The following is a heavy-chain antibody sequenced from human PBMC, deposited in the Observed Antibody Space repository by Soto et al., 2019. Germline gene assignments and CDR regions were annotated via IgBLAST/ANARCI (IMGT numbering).Heavy chain of an antibody. CDR2: ISGSGGRT. J-gene: IGHJ1*01. CDR1: GFTFNIYA. D-gene: IGHD3-9*01. Sequence: EVQLFESGGGLVQPGGSLRLSCAASGFTFNIYAMTWVRQAPGKGLEWVSGISGSGGRTYYADSVKVRFTISRDNSKNTLDLQMNSLRAEDTAVYYCAKLNDYDILTGYRSEYFQHWGQGTLVTVSS. V-gene: IGHV3-23*01. CDR3: AKLNDYDILTGYRSEYFQH.